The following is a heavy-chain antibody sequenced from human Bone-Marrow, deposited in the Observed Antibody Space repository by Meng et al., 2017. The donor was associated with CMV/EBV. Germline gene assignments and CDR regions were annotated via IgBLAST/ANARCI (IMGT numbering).Heavy chain of an antibody. CDR3: AMPSPYSSGYLNWFDP. CDR1: GGTFSSYA. D-gene: IGHD3-22*01. J-gene: IGHJ5*02. Sequence: KISCKASGGTFSSYAISWVRQAPGQGLEWMGGIIPIFGTANYAQKFQGRVTITTDESTSTAYMELSSLRSEDTAVYYCAMPSPYSSGYLNWFDPWGQGTLVTVSS. V-gene: IGHV1-69*05. CDR2: IIPIFGTA.